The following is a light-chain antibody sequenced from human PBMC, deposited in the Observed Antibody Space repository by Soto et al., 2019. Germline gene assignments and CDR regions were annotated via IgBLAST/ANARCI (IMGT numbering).Light chain of an antibody. CDR2: WAS. V-gene: IGKV4-1*01. CDR1: QSVLHSSNNKNY. J-gene: IGKJ4*01. CDR3: QKIFSPPLT. Sequence: DIVMTQSPDSLAVSLGERATINCKSSQSVLHSSNNKNYLAWYQQKPGQPPKLLIYWASTRGSGVPDRFGASGFGKDFTLTIRTLQAKEVEVYYCQKIFSPPLTFGGGPKVGI.